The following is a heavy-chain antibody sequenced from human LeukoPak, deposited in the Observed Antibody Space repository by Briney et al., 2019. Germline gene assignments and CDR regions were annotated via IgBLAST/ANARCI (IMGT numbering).Heavy chain of an antibody. CDR3: ATLGATSFDY. D-gene: IGHD1-26*01. CDR2: IVPNSGGT. J-gene: IGHJ4*02. CDR1: GYTFTDYY. V-gene: IGHV1-2*02. Sequence: ASVKVSCKTSGYTFTDYYIHWVRQAPGQGLEWMGWIVPNSGGTNYAQKFQGRVTMTRDTSISTAYMELSRLRYDDTAVYYCATLGATSFDYRGQGTLVTVSS.